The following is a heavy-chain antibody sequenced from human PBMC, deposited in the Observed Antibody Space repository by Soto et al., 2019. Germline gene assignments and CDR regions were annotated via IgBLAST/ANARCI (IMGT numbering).Heavy chain of an antibody. Sequence: QVQLVQSGAEVKKPGSSVKVSCKASGGTFSSYAISWVRQAPGQGLEWMGGIIPIVGTANYAQKFQGRVTITADESTSAPYMELGSRRSEDTAVYYCARGDIVVVPAAIGPGYYYYYGMDVWGQGTTVTVSS. CDR3: ARGDIVVVPAAIGPGYYYYYGMDV. V-gene: IGHV1-69*01. CDR1: GGTFSSYA. CDR2: IIPIVGTA. D-gene: IGHD2-2*02. J-gene: IGHJ6*02.